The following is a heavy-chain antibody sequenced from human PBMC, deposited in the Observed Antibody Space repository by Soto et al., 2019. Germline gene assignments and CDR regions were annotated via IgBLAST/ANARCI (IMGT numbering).Heavy chain of an antibody. CDR2: ISSSSYI. CDR3: EREKAVAALGMDV. CDR1: GFTFSSYS. J-gene: IGHJ6*02. D-gene: IGHD6-19*01. V-gene: IGHV3-21*01. Sequence: GGSLRLSCAASGFTFSSYSMNWVRQAPGKGLEWVSSISSSSYIYYADSVKGRFTISRDNAKNSLYLQMNSLRAEDTAVYYCEREKAVAALGMDVWGQGTTVTVSS.